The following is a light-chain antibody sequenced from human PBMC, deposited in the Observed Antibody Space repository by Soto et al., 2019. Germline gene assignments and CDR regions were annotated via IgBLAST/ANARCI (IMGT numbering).Light chain of an antibody. Sequence: DIQMAQSPSTLSASVGDGVTMTCRASQSISGWLAWYQQKPGKAPKLLIYDASSLESGVPSRFSGSGSGTEFTLTISSLQPDDFATYYCQQYNSYSWTFGQGTKVDIK. CDR3: QQYNSYSWT. CDR2: DAS. CDR1: QSISGW. V-gene: IGKV1-5*01. J-gene: IGKJ1*01.